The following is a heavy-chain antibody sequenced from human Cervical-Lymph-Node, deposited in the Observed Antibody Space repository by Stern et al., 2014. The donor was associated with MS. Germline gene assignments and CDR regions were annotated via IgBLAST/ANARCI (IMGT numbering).Heavy chain of an antibody. V-gene: IGHV3-30*04. CDR2: ISYDGRDK. J-gene: IGHJ4*02. D-gene: IGHD1-26*01. Sequence: VKLEESGGGVVQPGRYLRLSCAASGFVFRRYALHWVRQAPGKGLEWWALISYDGRDKYYTDSVKGRFTVSRDNSNNTVDLEMNSLRLEDTAVYYCAKGGSGSYLDWGQGSLVTVSS. CDR1: GFVFRRYA. CDR3: AKGGSGSYLD.